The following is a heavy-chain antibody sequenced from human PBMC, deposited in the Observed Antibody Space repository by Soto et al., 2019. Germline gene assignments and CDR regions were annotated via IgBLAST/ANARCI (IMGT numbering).Heavy chain of an antibody. D-gene: IGHD3-22*01. CDR1: GGSISSGGYY. Sequence: SETLALTCTVSGGSISSGGYYWSWIRQHPGKGLEWIGYISYSGSTYYNPSLESRVTISVDTSKNQFSLKLSSVTAADTAVYYCARDALSRDSIWGQGTLVTVSS. J-gene: IGHJ4*02. V-gene: IGHV4-31*03. CDR3: ARDALSRDSI. CDR2: ISYSGST.